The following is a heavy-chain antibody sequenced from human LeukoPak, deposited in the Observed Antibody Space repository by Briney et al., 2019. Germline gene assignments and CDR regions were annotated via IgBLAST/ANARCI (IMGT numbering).Heavy chain of an antibody. CDR3: AAGVLYSSSPTFDY. Sequence: PGGSLRLSCAASGFTVSNNFMNWVRRAPGKGLEWVSVISPGDITRYADSVKGRFTISSDISKNTVFLQMNSLRAEDTAVYYCAAGVLYSSSPTFDYWGQGSLVTVSS. D-gene: IGHD6-6*01. CDR1: GFTVSNNF. V-gene: IGHV3-66*01. J-gene: IGHJ4*02. CDR2: ISPGDIT.